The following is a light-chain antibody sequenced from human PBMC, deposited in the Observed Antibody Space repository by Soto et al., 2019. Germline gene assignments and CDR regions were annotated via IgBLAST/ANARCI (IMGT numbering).Light chain of an antibody. CDR3: SSYAASNNFYFV. CDR1: SSDGGGYNY. CDR2: EVT. J-gene: IGLJ3*02. Sequence: QSALTQPPSASGSPGQSVTIPCTGTSSDGGGYNYVSWYQQYPGRAPKLMIYEVTKRPSGVPDRFSGSKSGNTASLTVSGLQANDEADYYCSSYAASNNFYFVFGGGTKLTVL. V-gene: IGLV2-8*01.